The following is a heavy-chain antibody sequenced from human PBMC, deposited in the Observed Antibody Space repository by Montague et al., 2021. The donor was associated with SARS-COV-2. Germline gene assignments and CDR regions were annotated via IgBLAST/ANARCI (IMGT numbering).Heavy chain of an antibody. J-gene: IGHJ3*02. CDR3: ARRENHGFDI. V-gene: IGHV3-74*01. Sequence: SLRLSCAASGFTFSSYWMHWVRQAPGKGLVYVSRINTNGYTTNYADSVKGRFTISRDNARNTLYLQMNSLRAEDTAVYYCARRENHGFDIWGQGTMVTVSS. CDR1: GFTFSSYW. CDR2: INTNGYTT. D-gene: IGHD1-14*01.